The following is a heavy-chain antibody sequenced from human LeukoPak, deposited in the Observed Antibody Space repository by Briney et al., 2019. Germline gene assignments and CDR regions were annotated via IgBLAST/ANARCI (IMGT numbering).Heavy chain of an antibody. V-gene: IGHV3-7*02. CDR3: ARAGPPAFDP. Sequence: GGSLRLSCTASGFTFGDYAMSWVRQAPGKGLEWVANIKQDGSEKNYVDSVKGRFTISRGNAKNSLYLQMNSLRAEDTAVYYCARAGPPAFDPWGQGTLVTVSS. J-gene: IGHJ5*02. CDR2: IKQDGSEK. CDR1: GFTFGDYA.